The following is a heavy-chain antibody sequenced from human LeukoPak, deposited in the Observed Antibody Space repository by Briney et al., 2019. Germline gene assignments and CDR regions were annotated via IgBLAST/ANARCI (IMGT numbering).Heavy chain of an antibody. CDR3: ARGIVVVPAGGWFDP. D-gene: IGHD2-2*01. CDR2: INPNSGGT. CDR1: GYTFTGYY. Sequence: ASVKVSCKASGYTFTGYYMHWVRQAPGQGLEWMGWINPNSGGTNYAQKFQGRVTMTRDTYISTAYMELSRLRSDDTAVYYCARGIVVVPAGGWFDPWGQGTLVTVSS. V-gene: IGHV1-2*02. J-gene: IGHJ5*02.